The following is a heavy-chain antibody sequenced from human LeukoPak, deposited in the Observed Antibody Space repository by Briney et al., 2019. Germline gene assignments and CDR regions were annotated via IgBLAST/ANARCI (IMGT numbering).Heavy chain of an antibody. CDR1: GFTVSSNY. CDR3: ARDLGERIAAAGIPPGTNYYYYYYMDV. D-gene: IGHD6-13*01. J-gene: IGHJ6*03. Sequence: GGSLRLSCAASGFTVSSNYMSWVRQAPGKGLEWVSVIYSGGSTYYADSVKGRFTISRDNSKNTLYLQMNSLRAEDTAVYYCARDLGERIAAAGIPPGTNYYYYYYMDVWGKGTTVTVSS. V-gene: IGHV3-66*01. CDR2: IYSGGST.